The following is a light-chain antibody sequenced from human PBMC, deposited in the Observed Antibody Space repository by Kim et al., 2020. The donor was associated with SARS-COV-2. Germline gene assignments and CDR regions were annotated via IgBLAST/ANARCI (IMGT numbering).Light chain of an antibody. Sequence: QRVTVSCTGSSSNIGAGYDVHWYQQLPGTAPKLLIHTNNIRPSGVPDRFSGSKSGTSASLAITSLQAEDEADYYCQSYDSSLSGVIFGGGTQLTVL. CDR1: SSNIGAGYD. V-gene: IGLV1-40*01. CDR2: TNN. J-gene: IGLJ2*01. CDR3: QSYDSSLSGVI.